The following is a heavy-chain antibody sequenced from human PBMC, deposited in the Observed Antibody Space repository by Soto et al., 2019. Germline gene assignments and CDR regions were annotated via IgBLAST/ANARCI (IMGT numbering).Heavy chain of an antibody. J-gene: IGHJ5*02. CDR2: IYSGGST. V-gene: IGHV3-53*01. Sequence: GGSLRLSCAASGFTVSSNYMSWVRQAPGKGLEWVSVIYSGGSTYYADSVKGRFTISRDNSKNTLYLQMNSLRAEDTAVYYCARDLRDANWFDPWGQGTLVTVS. CDR1: GFTVSSNY. CDR3: ARDLRDANWFDP.